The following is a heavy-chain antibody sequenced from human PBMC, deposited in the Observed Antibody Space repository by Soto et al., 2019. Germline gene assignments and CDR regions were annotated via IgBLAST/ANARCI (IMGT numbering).Heavy chain of an antibody. CDR1: GYTFTSYG. Sequence: ASVKVSCKASGYTFTSYGISWVRQAPGQGLEWMGWISAYNGNTNYAQKLQGRVTMTTDTSTSTAYMELRSLRSDDTAVYYCQATGPYYYDSSGSEFDYWGQGTLVTVSS. V-gene: IGHV1-18*01. J-gene: IGHJ4*02. CDR3: QATGPYYYDSSGSEFDY. CDR2: ISAYNGNT. D-gene: IGHD3-22*01.